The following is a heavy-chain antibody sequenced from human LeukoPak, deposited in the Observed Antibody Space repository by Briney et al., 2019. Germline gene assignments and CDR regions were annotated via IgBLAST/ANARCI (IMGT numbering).Heavy chain of an antibody. D-gene: IGHD3-10*01. J-gene: IGHJ4*02. Sequence: PSETLSLTCAVSGVSISSSNWWHWVRQPPGKGLEWIGEIYYSGSTYYNPSLKSRVTISVDTSKNQFSLKLSSVTAADTAVYYCARITTVRGADYWGQGTLVTVSS. CDR3: ARITTVRGADY. CDR1: GVSISSSNW. CDR2: IYYSGST. V-gene: IGHV4-4*02.